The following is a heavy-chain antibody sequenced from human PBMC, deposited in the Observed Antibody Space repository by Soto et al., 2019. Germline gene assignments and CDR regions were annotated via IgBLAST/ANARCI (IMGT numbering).Heavy chain of an antibody. D-gene: IGHD2-15*01. J-gene: IGHJ4*02. CDR1: GFSLSTSGMF. Sequence: SGPTLVNPTQPLTLTCTFSGFSLSTSGMFVSWIRQPPGKALEWLARIDWDDDKYYSTSLKTRLTISKDTSKNQVVLTMTNMDPVDTATYYCARTRPGYCSGGSCYNRTYYFDYWGQGTLVTVSS. CDR3: ARTRPGYCSGGSCYNRTYYFDY. V-gene: IGHV2-70*11. CDR2: IDWDDDK.